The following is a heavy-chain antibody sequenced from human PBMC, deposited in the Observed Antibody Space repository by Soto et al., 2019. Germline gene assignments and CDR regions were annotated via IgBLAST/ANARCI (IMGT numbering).Heavy chain of an antibody. J-gene: IGHJ4*02. Sequence: EVQLLESGGGLVQPGGSLRLSCAASGFTFTNFAMNWVRQAPGKGLEWVSVISGTGDTTYNADSVEGRFTISRDNSMNTAFLQMNSLRAEDTALYYCAKGYCSSTSCSFDYWGQGTLVTVSS. CDR3: AKGYCSSTSCSFDY. CDR1: GFTFTNFA. D-gene: IGHD2-2*01. V-gene: IGHV3-23*01. CDR2: ISGTGDTT.